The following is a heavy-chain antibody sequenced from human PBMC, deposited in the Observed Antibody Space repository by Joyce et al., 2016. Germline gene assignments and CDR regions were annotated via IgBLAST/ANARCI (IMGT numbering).Heavy chain of an antibody. D-gene: IGHD3-22*01. CDR1: GFTFSSYA. CDR2: ISGSGCIT. Sequence: EVQLLESGGGLVQPGGSLRLSCAASGFTFSSYAMSWVHQAPGKGLEWVSAISGSGCITCYADSVKGRFTISGDNSKNTLYLQMNSLRAEDTAVYYCASSGYWAHRYAFDIWGQGTMVTVSS. CDR3: ASSGYWAHRYAFDI. J-gene: IGHJ3*02. V-gene: IGHV3-23*01.